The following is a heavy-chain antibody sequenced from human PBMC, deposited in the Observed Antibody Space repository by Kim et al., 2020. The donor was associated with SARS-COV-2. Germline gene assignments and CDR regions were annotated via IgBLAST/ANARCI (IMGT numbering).Heavy chain of an antibody. J-gene: IGHJ4*02. CDR3: AGDFSYRQFDC. CDR2: LYVDGRT. V-gene: IGHV3-53*01. D-gene: IGHD3-3*01. CDR1: GLTVSDNF. Sequence: GGSLRLSCAVSGLTVSDNFMAWVRQAPGKGLEWVSVLYVDGRTFYADSVKGRFTISRDNSKNTLYLQMNSLRTEDTAVYYCAGDFSYRQFDCCGQGTLVTVSS.